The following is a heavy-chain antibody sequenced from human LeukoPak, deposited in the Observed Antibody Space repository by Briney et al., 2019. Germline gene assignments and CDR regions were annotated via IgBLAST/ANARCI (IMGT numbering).Heavy chain of an antibody. V-gene: IGHV1-58*02. J-gene: IGHJ4*02. CDR1: GFTFTSSA. CDR2: IVVGSGNT. Sequence: SVKVSCKASGFTFTSSAMQWVRQARGQRLEWIGWIVVGSGNTNYAQKFQERVTITRGMSTSTAYMELSSLRSEDTAMYYCAALSYCSGGSCRGYWGQGTLVTVSS. CDR3: AALSYCSGGSCRGY. D-gene: IGHD2-15*01.